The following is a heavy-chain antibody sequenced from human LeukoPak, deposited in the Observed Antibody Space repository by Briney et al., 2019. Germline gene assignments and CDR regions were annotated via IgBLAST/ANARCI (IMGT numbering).Heavy chain of an antibody. Sequence: ASVKVSCKASGGTFSSYAISWVRQAPGQGLEWMGGIIPIFGTANYAQKFQGRVTITADESTSTAYMELSSPRSEDTAVYYCARGRLGYCSSTSCFNFDYWGQGTLVTVSS. D-gene: IGHD2-2*01. V-gene: IGHV1-69*13. CDR1: GGTFSSYA. J-gene: IGHJ4*02. CDR3: ARGRLGYCSSTSCFNFDY. CDR2: IIPIFGTA.